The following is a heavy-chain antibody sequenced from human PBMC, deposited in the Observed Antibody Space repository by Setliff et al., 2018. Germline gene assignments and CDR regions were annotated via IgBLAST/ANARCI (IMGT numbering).Heavy chain of an antibody. Sequence: GGSLRLSCVVSGFSFSRHWMSWVRQAPGKGLEWVADIKQDGSTKYYVDSVKGRFTISRDNAKNSVYLQMNSLRAEDTAVYYCAGGHYGLWGQGTLVTVSS. D-gene: IGHD3-10*01. CDR3: AGGHYGL. CDR1: GFSFSRHW. J-gene: IGHJ4*02. V-gene: IGHV3-7*01. CDR2: IKQDGSTK.